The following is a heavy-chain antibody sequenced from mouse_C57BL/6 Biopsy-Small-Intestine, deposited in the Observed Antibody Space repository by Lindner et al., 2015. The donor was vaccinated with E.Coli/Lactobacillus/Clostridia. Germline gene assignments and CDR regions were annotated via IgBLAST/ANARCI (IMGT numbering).Heavy chain of an antibody. Sequence: VQLQESGPELVKPGASVKISCKASGYAFSSSWMNWVKQRPGKGLEWIGRIYPGDGETNYNGKFKDKATLTADKSSDTAYMQLSSLTSEDSAVYFCAILDSTGSWDYWGRGTTLTVSS. J-gene: IGHJ2*01. CDR1: GYAFSSSW. V-gene: IGHV1-82*01. D-gene: IGHD3-2*01. CDR3: AILDSTGSWDY. CDR2: IYPGDGET.